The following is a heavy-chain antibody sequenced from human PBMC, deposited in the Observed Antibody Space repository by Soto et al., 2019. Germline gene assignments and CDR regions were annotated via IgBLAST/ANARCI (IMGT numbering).Heavy chain of an antibody. D-gene: IGHD1-26*01. CDR3: ARVIVSYGYYYYYGMDV. Sequence: WGSLRLSCAASGFSFSSYAMHWVRQAPGKGLEWVAVISYDGSNKYYADPVKGRFTISRDNSKNTLYLQMNSLRAEDTAVYYCARVIVSYGYYYYYGMDVWGQGTTVTVSS. CDR1: GFSFSSYA. CDR2: ISYDGSNK. J-gene: IGHJ6*02. V-gene: IGHV3-30-3*01.